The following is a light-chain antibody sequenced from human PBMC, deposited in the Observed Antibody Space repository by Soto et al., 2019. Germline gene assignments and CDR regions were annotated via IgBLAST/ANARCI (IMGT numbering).Light chain of an antibody. V-gene: IGKV3-20*01. CDR3: QQYSSTFWT. CDR1: QSISSSY. CDR2: GAS. J-gene: IGKJ1*01. Sequence: EIVLTQSPGTLSLSPGERATLSCRASQSISSSYLAWYQQKPGQAPRLLVYGASSRATGIPARFSGSGSGTDFTLTISRLEPEDFALYYCQQYSSTFWTFGQGTKVDIK.